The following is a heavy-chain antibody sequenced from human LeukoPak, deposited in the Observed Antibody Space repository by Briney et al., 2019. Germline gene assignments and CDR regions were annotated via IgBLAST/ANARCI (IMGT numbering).Heavy chain of an antibody. CDR2: IIPIFGTA. V-gene: IGHV1-69*13. Sequence: SVKVSCKASGGTFSSYAISWVRQAPGQGLEWMGGIIPIFGTANYAQKFQGRVTITADESTSTAYMELSSLRSEDTAVYYCARDEGTTGTKKPHFFDYWGQGTLVTASS. D-gene: IGHD1-1*01. CDR1: GGTFSSYA. J-gene: IGHJ4*02. CDR3: ARDEGTTGTKKPHFFDY.